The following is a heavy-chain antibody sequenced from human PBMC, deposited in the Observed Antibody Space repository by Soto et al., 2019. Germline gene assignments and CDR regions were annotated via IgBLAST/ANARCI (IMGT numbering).Heavy chain of an antibody. J-gene: IGHJ3*02. CDR1: GFTVISNY. CDR3: ARDTYYYGSGSYVAFDI. CDR2: IYSGGST. D-gene: IGHD3-10*01. V-gene: IGHV3-66*01. Sequence: GGSLRLSCAASGFTVISNYMSWVRQAPGKGLEWVSVIYSGGSTYYADSVKGRFTISRDNSKNTLYLQMNSLRAEDTAVYYCARDTYYYGSGSYVAFDIWGQGTMVTVSS.